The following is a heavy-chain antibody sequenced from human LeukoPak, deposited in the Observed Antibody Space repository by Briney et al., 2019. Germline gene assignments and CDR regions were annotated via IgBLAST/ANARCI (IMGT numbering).Heavy chain of an antibody. V-gene: IGHV3-23*01. CDR1: GFTFSDYA. CDR3: ARHDSFIPY. Sequence: GGSLRLSCAAFGFTFSDYAMSWVRQAAGKGLEWVSGISDTGRRTYTDSVKGRFTISRDDSKKTVYLQMKTLTAEDTAIYFCARHDSFIPYWGQGTLVTVSS. CDR2: ISDTGRRT. D-gene: IGHD5-18*01. J-gene: IGHJ4*02.